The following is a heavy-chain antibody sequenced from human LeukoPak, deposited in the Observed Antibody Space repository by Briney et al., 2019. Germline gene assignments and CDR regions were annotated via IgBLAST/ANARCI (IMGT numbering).Heavy chain of an antibody. CDR2: FDPEDGET. D-gene: IGHD3-10*01. V-gene: IGHV1-24*01. Sequence: ASVKVSCKVSGSTLTELSMHWVRQVPGKGLEWMGGFDPEDGETIYAQRFQGRVTMTEDTSTDTAYMELSSLRSDDTAVYYCATLQQLWFGDLYRGGAFDIWGQGTLVTVSS. CDR1: GSTLTELS. CDR3: ATLQQLWFGDLYRGGAFDI. J-gene: IGHJ3*02.